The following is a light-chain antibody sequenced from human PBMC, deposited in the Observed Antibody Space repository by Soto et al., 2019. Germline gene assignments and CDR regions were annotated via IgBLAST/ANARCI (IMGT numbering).Light chain of an antibody. CDR2: DAY. CDR3: QKSDHLPL. J-gene: IGKJ3*01. Sequence: DIQMSQSPSSLSASVGDRVTIXXQASHDIGNSLNWYQDKPGQAPKIVIYDAYNLETGVPSTFSGSGYGTDFTFTISSLRPEDIATYYCQKSDHLPLFGPGTKVEIK. CDR1: HDIGNS. V-gene: IGKV1-33*01.